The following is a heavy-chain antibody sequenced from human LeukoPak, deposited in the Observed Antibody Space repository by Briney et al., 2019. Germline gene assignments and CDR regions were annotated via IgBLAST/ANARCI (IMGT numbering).Heavy chain of an antibody. J-gene: IGHJ5*02. Sequence: GGSLRLSCAASGFTFSSYAMSWVRQAPGKGLEWVSAISGSGGSTYYADSVKGRSTISRDNSKNTLYLQMNSLRAEDTAVYYYAKEGRGYCTNGVCYKSGWFDPWGEGTLVTV. CDR1: GFTFSSYA. V-gene: IGHV3-23*01. CDR2: ISGSGGST. D-gene: IGHD2-8*01. CDR3: AKEGRGYCTNGVCYKSGWFDP.